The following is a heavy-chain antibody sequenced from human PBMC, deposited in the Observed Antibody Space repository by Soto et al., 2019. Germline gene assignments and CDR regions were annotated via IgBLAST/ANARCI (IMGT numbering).Heavy chain of an antibody. D-gene: IGHD6-19*01. CDR2: ISSSSSTI. CDR1: GFTFSSYS. V-gene: IGHV3-48*01. CDR3: ARESLFGIAVAGTWVNWFDP. Sequence: PGGSLRLSCAASGFTFSSYSMNWVRQAPGKGLEWVSYISSSSSTIYYADSVKGRFTISRDNAKNSLYLQMNSLRAEDTAVYYCARESLFGIAVAGTWVNWFDPWGQGTLVTVSS. J-gene: IGHJ5*02.